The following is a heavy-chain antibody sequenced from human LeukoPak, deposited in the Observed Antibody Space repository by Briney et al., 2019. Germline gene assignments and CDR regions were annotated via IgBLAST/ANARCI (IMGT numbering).Heavy chain of an antibody. D-gene: IGHD2-2*02. J-gene: IGHJ4*02. CDR2: IKQDGSEK. V-gene: IGHV3-7*01. Sequence: GGSLRLSCEASGFTFSNYWMSWVRQAPGKGLEWVANIKQDGSEKYYVDSVKGRFTISRDNAKNSLYLQMNSLRAEDTAVYYCAMIVVVPAAIDWGQGTLVTVSS. CDR1: GFTFSNYW. CDR3: AMIVVVPAAID.